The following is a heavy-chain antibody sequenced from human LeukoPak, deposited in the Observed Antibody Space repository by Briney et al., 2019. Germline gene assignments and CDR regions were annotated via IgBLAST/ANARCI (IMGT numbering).Heavy chain of an antibody. D-gene: IGHD5-12*01. CDR2: INHSGST. CDR1: GGSFSGYY. CDR3: ARGQWGYGGYDTGSYYYYYMDV. J-gene: IGHJ6*03. V-gene: IGHV4-34*01. Sequence: SETLSLTCAVYGGSFSGYYWSWIRQPPGKGLGWIGEINHSGSTNYNPSLKSRVTISVDTSKNQFSLKLSSVTAADTAVYYCARGQWGYGGYDTGSYYYYYMDVWGKGTTVTVSS.